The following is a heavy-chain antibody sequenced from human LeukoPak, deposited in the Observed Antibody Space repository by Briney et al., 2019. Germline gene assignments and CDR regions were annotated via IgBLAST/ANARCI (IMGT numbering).Heavy chain of an antibody. CDR3: ARTDSPSDPLYY. Sequence: PSETLSLTCTVSGGSISSYYWSWIRQPPGKGLEWIGYIYYSGSTNYNPSLKSRVAISVDTSKNQFSLKLSSVTAADTAVYYCARTDSPSDPLYYWGQGTLVTVSS. CDR1: GGSISSYY. D-gene: IGHD3-22*01. J-gene: IGHJ4*02. CDR2: IYYSGST. V-gene: IGHV4-59*01.